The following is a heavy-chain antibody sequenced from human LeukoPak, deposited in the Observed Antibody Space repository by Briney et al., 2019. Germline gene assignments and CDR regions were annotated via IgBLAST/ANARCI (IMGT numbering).Heavy chain of an antibody. Sequence: GGSLRLSCESSGFTFSRYWMHWVRQAPGKGLVWVSRIKSDGKTNYADSVKGRFTISRDNAKNTVSLQMDSLRAEDTGVYYCARAPSEVGGYYPEYFRHWGQGTLVTVSS. V-gene: IGHV3-74*01. CDR1: GFTFSRYW. CDR2: IKSDGKT. CDR3: ARAPSEVGGYYPEYFRH. D-gene: IGHD3-22*01. J-gene: IGHJ1*01.